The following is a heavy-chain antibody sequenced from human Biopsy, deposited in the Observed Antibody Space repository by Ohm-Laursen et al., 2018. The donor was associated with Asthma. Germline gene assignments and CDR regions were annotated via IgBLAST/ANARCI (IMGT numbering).Heavy chain of an antibody. CDR3: GRCQVGYSSGWSLLLKKIYYSGMDV. CDR1: GGTFSNFA. Sequence: ESSVKVSCKAPGGTFSNFAISWVRQAPGQGLEWLGGIMTVFGTTNYAQKFQGRVTITADESTSTAYMEVTSLRSEDTAIYYCGRCQVGYSSGWSLLLKKIYYSGMDVWGQGTAVTVSS. J-gene: IGHJ6*02. D-gene: IGHD6-19*01. V-gene: IGHV1-69*01. CDR2: IMTVFGTT.